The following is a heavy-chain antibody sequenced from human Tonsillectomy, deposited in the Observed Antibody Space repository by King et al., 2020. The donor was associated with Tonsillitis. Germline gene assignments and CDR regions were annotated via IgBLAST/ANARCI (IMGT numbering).Heavy chain of an antibody. J-gene: IGHJ5*02. CDR3: ARTLYYDFWSGYYTDNWFDP. Sequence: VQLQESGPGLVKPSETLSLTCTVSGGSISSYYWSWIRQPPGKGLEWIGYIYYSGSPNYNPSLKSRVTISVDTSKNQFSLKLSSVTAADTAVYYCARTLYYDFWSGYYTDNWFDPWGQGTLVTVSS. CDR2: IYYSGSP. CDR1: GGSISSYY. D-gene: IGHD3-3*01. V-gene: IGHV4-59*01.